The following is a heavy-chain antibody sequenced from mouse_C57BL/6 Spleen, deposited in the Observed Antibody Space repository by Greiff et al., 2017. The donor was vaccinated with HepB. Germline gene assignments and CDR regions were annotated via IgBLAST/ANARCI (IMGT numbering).Heavy chain of an antibody. D-gene: IGHD1-1*01. CDR1: GFTFSSYT. CDR3: ARRRGITTVVATGYFDV. CDR2: ISGGGGNT. Sequence: EVKLEESGGGLVKPGGSLKLSCAASGFTFSSYTMSWVRQTPEKRLEWVATISGGGGNTYYPDSVKGRFTISRDNAKNTLYLQMSSLRSEDTALYYCARRRGITTVVATGYFDVWGTGTTVTVSS. V-gene: IGHV5-9*01. J-gene: IGHJ1*03.